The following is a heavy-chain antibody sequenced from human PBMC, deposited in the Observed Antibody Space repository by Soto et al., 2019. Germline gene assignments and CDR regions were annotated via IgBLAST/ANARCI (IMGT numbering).Heavy chain of an antibody. V-gene: IGHV1-24*01. CDR2: FDPEDGET. D-gene: IGHD6-6*01. CDR1: GYTLTELS. J-gene: IGHJ3*02. Sequence: ASVKVSCKVSGYTLTELSMHWVRQAPGKGLEWMGGFDPEDGETIYAQKFQGRVTMTEDTSTDTAYMELSSLRSEDTAVYYCATESSIAARPDAFDIWGQGTMVTVSS. CDR3: ATESSIAARPDAFDI.